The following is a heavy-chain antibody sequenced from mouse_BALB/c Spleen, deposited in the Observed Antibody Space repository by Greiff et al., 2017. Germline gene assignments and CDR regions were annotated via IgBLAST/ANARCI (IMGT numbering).Heavy chain of an antibody. Sequence: EVQLQESGGGLVKPGGSLKLSCAASGFTFSSYAMSWVRQTPEKRLEWVASISSGGSTYYPDSVKGRFTISRDNARNILYLQMSSLRSEDTAMYYCARGDDGYLAWFAYWGQGTLVTVSA. J-gene: IGHJ3*01. V-gene: IGHV5-6-5*01. CDR1: GFTFSSYA. D-gene: IGHD2-3*01. CDR3: ARGDDGYLAWFAY. CDR2: ISSGGST.